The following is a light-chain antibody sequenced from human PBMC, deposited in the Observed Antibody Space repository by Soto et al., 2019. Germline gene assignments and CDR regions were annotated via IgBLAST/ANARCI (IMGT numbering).Light chain of an antibody. CDR2: EVT. J-gene: IGLJ1*01. CDR1: SRDVGAYSS. Sequence: QSALTQPPSASGSPGQSVTVSCAGTSRDVGAYSSVAWYQQHPGKAPKLIIYEVTKRPSGVPDRFSGARSGNTAFLTVSGLEADDEADYCCSAHAGSNNYVFGTGTKVTVL. V-gene: IGLV2-8*01. CDR3: SAHAGSNNYV.